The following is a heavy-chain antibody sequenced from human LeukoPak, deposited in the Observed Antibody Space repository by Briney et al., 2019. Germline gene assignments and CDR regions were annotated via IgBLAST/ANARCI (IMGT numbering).Heavy chain of an antibody. V-gene: IGHV3-33*01. CDR3: ARDRHVAARKNWFDP. D-gene: IGHD6-6*01. CDR2: IWYDGSNK. J-gene: IGHJ5*02. CDR1: GFTFSSYG. Sequence: PGGSLRLSCAASGFTFSSYGMHWVRQAPGKGLEWVAVIWYDGSNKYYADSVKGRFTISRDNSKNTLYLQMNSLRAEDTAVYYCARDRHVAARKNWFDPWGQGTLVTVSS.